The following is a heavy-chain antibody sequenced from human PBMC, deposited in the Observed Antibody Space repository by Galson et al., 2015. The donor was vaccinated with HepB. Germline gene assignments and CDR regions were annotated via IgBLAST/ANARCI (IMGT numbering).Heavy chain of an antibody. Sequence: SVKVSCKASGYSFTGYYMHWVRQAPGQGLEWMGIINPSGGSTTYAQKFQGRVTMIRDTSTSTVFMELSSLTSEDSAVYYCGRDGYSSGWYSRIYWYVDLWGRGTLVTVSS. CDR1: GYSFTGYY. CDR2: INPSGGST. J-gene: IGHJ2*01. CDR3: GRDGYSSGWYSRIYWYVDL. D-gene: IGHD6-19*01. V-gene: IGHV1-46*03.